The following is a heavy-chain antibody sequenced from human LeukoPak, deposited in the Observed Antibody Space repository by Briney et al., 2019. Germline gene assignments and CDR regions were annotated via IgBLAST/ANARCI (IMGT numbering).Heavy chain of an antibody. CDR2: ISAYNGNT. Sequence: ASVKVSCKASGYTFTGYYMHWVRQAPGQGLEWMGWISAYNGNTNYARKLQGRVTMTTDTSTSTAYMELRSLRSDDTAVYYCARGGVVAGTSSWFDPWGQGTLVTVSS. J-gene: IGHJ5*02. V-gene: IGHV1-18*04. CDR1: GYTFTGYY. CDR3: ARGGVVAGTSSWFDP. D-gene: IGHD6-19*01.